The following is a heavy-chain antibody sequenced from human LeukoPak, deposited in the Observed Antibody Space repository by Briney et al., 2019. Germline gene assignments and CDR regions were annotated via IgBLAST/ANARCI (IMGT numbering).Heavy chain of an antibody. J-gene: IGHJ4*02. CDR1: GYTFTGYY. CDR3: ARHIAAAGTKPFDY. CDR2: INPNSGGT. Sequence: ASVKVSCKASGYTFTGYYMHWVRQAPGQGLEWMGRINPNSGGTNYAQKFQGRVTMTRDTSISTAYMELSRLRSDDTAVYYCARHIAAAGTKPFDYWGQGTLVTVSS. V-gene: IGHV1-2*06. D-gene: IGHD6-13*01.